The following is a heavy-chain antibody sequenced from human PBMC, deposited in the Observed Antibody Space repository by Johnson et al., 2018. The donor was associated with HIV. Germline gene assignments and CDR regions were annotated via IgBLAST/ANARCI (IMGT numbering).Heavy chain of an antibody. D-gene: IGHD3-16*01. Sequence: EVQLVESGGGLVQPGRSLRLSCAASGFTFDDYAMHWVRQAPGKGLEWVSGIGTAADTYYVGSVKGRFTISSGNDKNSLYLQMNNLRAEDTAVYYCAREALVEGVMALDVWGQGTVVTVS. CDR1: GFTFDDYA. J-gene: IGHJ3*01. CDR3: AREALVEGVMALDV. V-gene: IGHV3-13*01. CDR2: IGTAADT.